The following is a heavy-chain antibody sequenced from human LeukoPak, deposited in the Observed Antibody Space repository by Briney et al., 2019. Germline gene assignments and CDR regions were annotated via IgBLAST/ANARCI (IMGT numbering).Heavy chain of an antibody. V-gene: IGHV3-53*01. Sequence: GGSLRLSCAASAFTVSSNYMSWVRQAPGKGLEYVSLIYSDDTTYYADSVKGRFTISRDNSKNTLYLQMNSLRAEDTAVYYCASESPLYYGGNSGYWGQGTLVTVSS. CDR1: AFTVSSNY. J-gene: IGHJ4*02. CDR2: IYSDDTT. CDR3: ASESPLYYGGNSGY. D-gene: IGHD4-23*01.